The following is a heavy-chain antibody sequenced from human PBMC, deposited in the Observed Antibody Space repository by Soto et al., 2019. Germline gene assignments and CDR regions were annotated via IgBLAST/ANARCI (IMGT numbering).Heavy chain of an antibody. D-gene: IGHD3-16*01. Sequence: EVQLMESGGGLVQPGGSLRLSCAASGFTFSSYAMSWVRQAPGKGLEWVSVITGSGSTTYYADSVKGRFTISRDNSKTTLYLQMNRLTAEDTAVYYCARRGGALGYWGQGTLVTVSS. J-gene: IGHJ4*02. CDR2: ITGSGSTT. V-gene: IGHV3-23*01. CDR3: ARRGGALGY. CDR1: GFTFSSYA.